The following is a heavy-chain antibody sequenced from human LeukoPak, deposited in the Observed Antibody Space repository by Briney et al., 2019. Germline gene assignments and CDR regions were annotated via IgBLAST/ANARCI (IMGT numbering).Heavy chain of an antibody. V-gene: IGHV1-69*13. CDR1: GGTLSSYA. CDR2: IIPIFGTA. D-gene: IGHD5-24*01. Sequence: SVKVSCKASGGTLSSYAISWVRHAPGQGLEWMGGIIPIFGTANYAQKFQGRVTITADESTSTAYMELSSLRSEDTAVYYCARTIPSGGDGYSFFDYWGQGTLVTVSS. J-gene: IGHJ4*02. CDR3: ARTIPSGGDGYSFFDY.